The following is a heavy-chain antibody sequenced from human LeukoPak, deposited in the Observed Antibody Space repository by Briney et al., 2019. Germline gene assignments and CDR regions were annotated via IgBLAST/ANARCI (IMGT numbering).Heavy chain of an antibody. Sequence: ASVKVSCKASGYTFTSYGINWVRQAPGQGLEWMGWISSYNGNTNYAQKFQGRVTMTRDTSISTAYMELSRLRSDDTAVYYCARGGSSSATDDYWGQGTLVTVSS. J-gene: IGHJ4*02. V-gene: IGHV1-18*01. CDR2: ISSYNGNT. D-gene: IGHD6-6*01. CDR3: ARGGSSSATDDY. CDR1: GYTFTSYG.